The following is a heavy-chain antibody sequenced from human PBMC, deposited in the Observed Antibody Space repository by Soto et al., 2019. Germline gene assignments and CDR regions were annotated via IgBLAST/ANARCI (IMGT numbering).Heavy chain of an antibody. D-gene: IGHD3-3*01. J-gene: IGHJ3*02. Sequence: GGSLRLSCAASGFTFSSYAMSWVRQAPGKGLEWVSAISGSGGSTYYADSVKGRFTISRDNSKNTLYLQMNSLGAEDTAVYYCAKDRKYDFWSGLPPPDAFDIWGQGTMVTVSS. CDR2: ISGSGGST. CDR1: GFTFSSYA. V-gene: IGHV3-23*01. CDR3: AKDRKYDFWSGLPPPDAFDI.